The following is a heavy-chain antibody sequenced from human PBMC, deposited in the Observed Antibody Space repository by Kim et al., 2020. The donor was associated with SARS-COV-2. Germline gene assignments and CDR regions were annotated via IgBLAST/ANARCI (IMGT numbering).Heavy chain of an antibody. Sequence: GGSLRLSCAASGFTFSDYYMSWIRQAPGKGLEWVSHISNSGSYTNYADSVKGRFSISRDNAKNSLFLQMNTLRAEDTAVYYCGRDVTAIDYWGQGTLVTV. CDR1: GFTFSDYY. V-gene: IGHV3-11*05. J-gene: IGHJ4*02. CDR3: GRDVTAIDY. D-gene: IGHD5-18*01. CDR2: ISNSGSYT.